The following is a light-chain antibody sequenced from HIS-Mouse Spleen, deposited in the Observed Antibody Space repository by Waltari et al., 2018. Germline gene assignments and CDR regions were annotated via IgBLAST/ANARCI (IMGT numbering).Light chain of an antibody. V-gene: IGLV3-1*01. Sequence: SYELTQPPSVSVSPGQTASITCSGAKLGDKYPSWYQQKPGQSPVLVIYQDSKRPSGIPERFSGSNSGNTATLTISGTQAMDEADYYCQAWDSSYSVFGGGTKLTVL. CDR3: QAWDSSYSV. CDR1: KLGDKY. CDR2: QDS. J-gene: IGLJ2*01.